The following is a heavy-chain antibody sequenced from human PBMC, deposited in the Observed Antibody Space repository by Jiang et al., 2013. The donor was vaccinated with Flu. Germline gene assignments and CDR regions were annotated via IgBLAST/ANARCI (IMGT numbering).Heavy chain of an antibody. CDR1: GFTFSNYW. CDR3: SRVPTGTFGRFDP. Sequence: QLLESGGGLVQPGGSLRLSCAASGFTFSNYWMHWVRQAPGKGLVWVSRINTDGSRTTYADSVRGRFTISRDNAKNTLYLQMNSLTAEDTAVYYCSRVPTGTFGRFDPWGQGTLVTVSS. CDR2: INTDGSRT. V-gene: IGHV3-74*01. J-gene: IGHJ5*02. D-gene: IGHD1-1*01.